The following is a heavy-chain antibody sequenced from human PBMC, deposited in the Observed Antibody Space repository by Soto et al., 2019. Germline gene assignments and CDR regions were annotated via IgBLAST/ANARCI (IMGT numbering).Heavy chain of an antibody. V-gene: IGHV3-30*18. J-gene: IGHJ6*02. Sequence: PGGSLRLSCAASGVTFSSYGMHWVRQAPGKGLEWVAVISYDGSNKYYADSVKGRFTISRDNSKNTLYLQMNSLRAEDTAVYYCAKDKTLLWFGKYHYYYYGMDVWGQGTTVTVSS. CDR3: AKDKTLLWFGKYHYYYYGMDV. CDR1: GVTFSSYG. D-gene: IGHD3-10*01. CDR2: ISYDGSNK.